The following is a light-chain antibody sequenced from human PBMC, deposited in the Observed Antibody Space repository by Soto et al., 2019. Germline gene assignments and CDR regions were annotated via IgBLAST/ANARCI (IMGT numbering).Light chain of an antibody. V-gene: IGKV1-39*01. Sequence: DIQMTQSPSSLSASVGDRVTITCRASQSISSYLNWYQQKPGKAPKLLIYAASILQSGVPSRFSGSGSGTDFTLTISSLQPEDFATYYCQQSYSTPWTFGQVTKVEIK. CDR1: QSISSY. CDR3: QQSYSTPWT. J-gene: IGKJ1*01. CDR2: AAS.